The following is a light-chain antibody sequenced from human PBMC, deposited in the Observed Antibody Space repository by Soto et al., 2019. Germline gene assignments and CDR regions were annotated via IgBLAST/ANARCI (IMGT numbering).Light chain of an antibody. J-gene: IGKJ2*01. CDR3: QQRSNWPPT. CDR1: QSVSSY. V-gene: IGKV3-11*01. Sequence: EIVLTQSPATLSLSAGERATLSCRASQSVSSYLAWYQQKPGQAPRLLIYDASNRATGIPARFSGSGSGTDFTLTISSLEPEDFAVYYCQQRSNWPPTFGQGTKLDIK. CDR2: DAS.